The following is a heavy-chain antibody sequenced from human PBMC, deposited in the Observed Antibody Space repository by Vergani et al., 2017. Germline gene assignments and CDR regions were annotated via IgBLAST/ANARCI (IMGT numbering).Heavy chain of an antibody. J-gene: IGHJ4*02. V-gene: IGHV4-30-4*08. D-gene: IGHD1-1*01. CDR2: SYYSGST. Sequence: QVQLQESGPGLVKPSQTLSLPCTVSGGSISSGDYYWSWIRQPPGKGLEWIGYSYYSGSTYYNPSLKSPVTISVDTSKNQFSLKMSSVTAADPAVYYCARGERTARYYYFAYWGQGTLVTVSS. CDR3: ARGERTARYYYFAY. CDR1: GGSISSGDYY.